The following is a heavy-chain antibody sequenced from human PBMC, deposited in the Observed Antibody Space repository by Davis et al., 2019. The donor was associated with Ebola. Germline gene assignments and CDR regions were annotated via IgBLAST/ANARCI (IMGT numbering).Heavy chain of an antibody. CDR2: ISSSSSTI. D-gene: IGHD3-10*01. V-gene: IGHV3-48*04. J-gene: IGHJ6*02. CDR3: VGGSGSYYSYGMDV. Sequence: GGSLRLSCAASGFTFSSYSMNWVRQAPGKGLEWVSYISSSSSTIYYADSVKGRFTISRDNAKNSLYLQMNSLRAEDTAVYYCVGGSGSYYSYGMDVWGQGTTVTVSS. CDR1: GFTFSSYS.